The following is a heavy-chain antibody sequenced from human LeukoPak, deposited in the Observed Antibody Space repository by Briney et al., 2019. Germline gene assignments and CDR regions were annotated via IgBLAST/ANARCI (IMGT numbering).Heavy chain of an antibody. CDR1: GGSISSYYW. CDR2: IDWDDDK. D-gene: IGHD6-13*01. V-gene: IGHV2-70*11. Sequence: TLSLTCTVSGGSISSYYWSWIRQPPGKALEWLARIDWDDDKYYSTSLKTRLTISKDTSKNQVVLTMTNMDPVDTATYYCARMCSSSQHPEFFDYWGQGTLVTVSS. CDR3: ARMCSSSQHPEFFDY. J-gene: IGHJ4*02.